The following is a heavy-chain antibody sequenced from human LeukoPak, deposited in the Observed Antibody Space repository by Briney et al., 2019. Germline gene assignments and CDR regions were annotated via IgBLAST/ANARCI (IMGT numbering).Heavy chain of an antibody. CDR3: ARDLNPTVTTPSPFDY. Sequence: PGGSLRLSCAASGFTVSSNYMSWVRQAPGKGLEWVSVIYSGGSTYYADSVKGRFTISRDNSKNTLYLQMNSLRAEDTAVYYCARDLNPTVTTPSPFDYWGQGTLVTVSS. CDR2: IYSGGST. V-gene: IGHV3-66*01. CDR1: GFTVSSNY. J-gene: IGHJ4*02. D-gene: IGHD4-17*01.